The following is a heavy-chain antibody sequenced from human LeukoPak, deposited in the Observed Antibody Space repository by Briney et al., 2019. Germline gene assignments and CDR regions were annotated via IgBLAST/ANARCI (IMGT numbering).Heavy chain of an antibody. D-gene: IGHD2-2*01. J-gene: IGHJ4*02. Sequence: PGRSLRLSCAASGLTFSSYAMHWVRQAPGKGLEWVAVISYDGSNKYYADSVKGRFTISRDNSKNTLYLQMNSLRAEDTAVYYCARDNEEIVVVPAAIDYWGQGTLVTVSS. CDR1: GLTFSSYA. CDR3: ARDNEEIVVVPAAIDY. CDR2: ISYDGSNK. V-gene: IGHV3-30*04.